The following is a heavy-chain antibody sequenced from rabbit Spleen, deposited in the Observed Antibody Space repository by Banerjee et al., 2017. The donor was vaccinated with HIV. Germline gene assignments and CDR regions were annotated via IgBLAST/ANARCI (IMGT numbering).Heavy chain of an antibody. CDR2: IDTSDGDT. CDR1: GFSFSDRDV. V-gene: IGHV1S45*01. J-gene: IGHJ2*01. CDR3: ARNYVNVFDP. D-gene: IGHD1-1*01. Sequence: QEQLEEAGGGLVKPEGSLTLTCKASGFSFSDRDVMCWVRQAPGKGLEWIACIDTSDGDTDYANWPKGRFTISKASSTTVTLKMTSLTAADTATYFCARNYVNVFDPWGPGTLVTVS.